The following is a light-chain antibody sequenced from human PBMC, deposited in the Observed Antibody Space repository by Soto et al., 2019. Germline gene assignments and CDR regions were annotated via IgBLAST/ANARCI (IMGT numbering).Light chain of an antibody. CDR3: CSYAGSYPFV. CDR2: DVD. CDR1: SSDVGGYNY. V-gene: IGLV2-11*01. J-gene: IGLJ1*01. Sequence: QSALTQPRSVSGSPGQSVTISCTGTSSDVGGYNYVSWYQHHPGKAPKLMIYDVDKRPSGGPGRFSGSKPGNTASLTISGLQAEDEADYYCCSYAGSYPFVFGTGTKVTVL.